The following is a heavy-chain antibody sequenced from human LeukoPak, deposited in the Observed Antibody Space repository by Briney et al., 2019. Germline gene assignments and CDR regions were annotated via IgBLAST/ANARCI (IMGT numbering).Heavy chain of an antibody. CDR3: ARTPELRYCSSTSCYSFDY. D-gene: IGHD2-2*02. CDR1: GGSISSGDYY. J-gene: IGHJ4*01. V-gene: IGHV4-30-4*01. Sequence: SQTLSLTCTVSGGSISSGDYYWSWIRQPPGKGLEWIGYIYYSGSTYYNPSLKSRVTISVDTSKNQFSLKLSSVTAADTAVYYCARTPELRYCSSTSCYSFDYWGQEPWSPSPQ. CDR2: IYYSGST.